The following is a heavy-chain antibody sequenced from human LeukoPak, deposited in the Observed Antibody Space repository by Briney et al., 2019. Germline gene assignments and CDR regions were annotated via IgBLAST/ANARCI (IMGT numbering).Heavy chain of an antibody. V-gene: IGHV1-18*01. Sequence: ASVKVSCKASGYTFTSYGISWVRPAPGHGLEWMGWISAYNGNTNYAQKLQGRVTMTTDTSTSTAYMELSRLRSDDTAVYYCARDECSTSCYLWDYWGQGTLVTVSS. J-gene: IGHJ4*02. CDR1: GYTFTSYG. CDR2: ISAYNGNT. CDR3: ARDECSTSCYLWDY. D-gene: IGHD2-2*01.